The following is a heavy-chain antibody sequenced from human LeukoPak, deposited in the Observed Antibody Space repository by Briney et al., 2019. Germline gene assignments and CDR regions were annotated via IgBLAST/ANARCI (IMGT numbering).Heavy chain of an antibody. CDR3: ARRGLYFWSGYYHPFDY. V-gene: IGHV4-30-4*01. J-gene: IGHJ4*02. D-gene: IGHD3-3*01. CDR1: GGSISSGDYY. CDR2: IYYGGSS. Sequence: PSETLSLTCTVSGGSISSGDYYWSWIRQPPGQGLEWIGYIYYGGSSYANPSLKSRVTISVDTYKNQFSLKLSSVTAADTAVYYCARRGLYFWSGYYHPFDYWGQGTLVTVSS.